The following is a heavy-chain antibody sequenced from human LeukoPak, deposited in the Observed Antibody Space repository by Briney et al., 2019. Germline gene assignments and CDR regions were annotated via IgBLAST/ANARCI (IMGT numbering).Heavy chain of an antibody. CDR3: ASAYSSSSLGFDF. CDR2: IYPGDSDT. V-gene: IGHV5-51*01. D-gene: IGHD6-6*01. J-gene: IGHJ4*02. CDR1: GYSFTSYW. Sequence: GEPLKISCKGSGYSFTSYWIGWVRQMPGKGLEWMGIIYPGDSDTRYSPSFQGQVTISADESISTAYLQWSSLKASDTAMYYCASAYSSSSLGFDFWGQGTLVTVSS.